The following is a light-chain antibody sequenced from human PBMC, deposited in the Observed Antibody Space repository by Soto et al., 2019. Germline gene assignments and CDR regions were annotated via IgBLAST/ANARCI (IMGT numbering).Light chain of an antibody. CDR1: QTITSGQ. CDR2: LIS. CDR3: QHDGSS. V-gene: IGKV3-20*01. Sequence: EIVLTQFPGTLSLSPGERATLSCRASQTITSGQLGWYQQKPGQAPRLLIYLISSRATGIPDRFSGSGSGTAFTLTISGLEPEDFAIYSWQHDGSSFGQGTKVEI. J-gene: IGKJ2*01.